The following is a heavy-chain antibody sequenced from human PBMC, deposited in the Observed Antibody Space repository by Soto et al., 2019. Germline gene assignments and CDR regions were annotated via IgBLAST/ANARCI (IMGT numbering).Heavy chain of an antibody. CDR1: GGSFSAYY. Sequence: QVQLQQWGAGLLKPSETLSLTCAVYGGSFSAYYWTWIRQPPGKGLEWIGEVQHAGSTNYNPSLKSRVTISMDTSKTQFTLKLSSVTAADTAVYYCGRANYYYGSGPARRWFDSWGQGTLLTVSS. CDR3: GRANYYYGSGPARRWFDS. J-gene: IGHJ5*01. D-gene: IGHD3-10*01. V-gene: IGHV4-34*01. CDR2: VQHAGST.